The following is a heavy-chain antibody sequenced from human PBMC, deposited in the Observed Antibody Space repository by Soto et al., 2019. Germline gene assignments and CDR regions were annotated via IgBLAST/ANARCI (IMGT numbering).Heavy chain of an antibody. CDR3: ARRTVGWYCDL. CDR1: GFTFSIYA. J-gene: IGHJ2*01. V-gene: IGHV3-23*01. CDR2: ISGSGGST. Sequence: EVQLLESGGGLVQPGGSLRLSCAASGFTFSIYAMNWVRQAPGKGLEWVSVISGSGGSTYYADSVKGRFTISRDNSKNTLYLQMNSLRAEDTAVYYCARRTVGWYCDLWGRGTLVTVSS. D-gene: IGHD4-17*01.